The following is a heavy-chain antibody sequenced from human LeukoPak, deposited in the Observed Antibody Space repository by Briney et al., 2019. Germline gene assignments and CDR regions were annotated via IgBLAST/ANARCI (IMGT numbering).Heavy chain of an antibody. V-gene: IGHV6-1*01. Sequence: SQTLSLTCDLSGDSVSSNSAWNWIRQSPSRGLEWLGRTYYTSKWFNDYAVFVKSRITINADTSKNQFSLHLNSVTPEDTAVYYCARGRYFYGMDVWGQGTTVTVSS. CDR3: ARGRYFYGMDV. D-gene: IGHD2/OR15-2a*01. J-gene: IGHJ6*02. CDR1: GDSVSSNSA. CDR2: TYYTSKWFN.